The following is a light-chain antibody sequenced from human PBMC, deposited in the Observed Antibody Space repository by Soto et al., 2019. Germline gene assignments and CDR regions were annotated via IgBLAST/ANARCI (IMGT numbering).Light chain of an antibody. Sequence: QSALTQPPSASGSPGQSGTISCTGTSSDVGGYNYVSWYQQHPGTAPKLMIYEVNKRPSGVPDRFSGSKSGNTASLTVSGLQAEDESDDYCSSYAGSNSLVFGGGTQVTVL. CDR3: SSYAGSNSLV. J-gene: IGLJ2*01. CDR1: SSDVGGYNY. CDR2: EVN. V-gene: IGLV2-8*01.